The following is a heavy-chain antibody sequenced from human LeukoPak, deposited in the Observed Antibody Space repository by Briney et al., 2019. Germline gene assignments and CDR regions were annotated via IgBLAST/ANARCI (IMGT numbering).Heavy chain of an antibody. Sequence: GGSLRLSCAASEFTFSSYAMQWVRQAPGKGLEWVSYISSSISVMYYADSVKGRFTISRDNAKNSLYLQMNSLRDEDTAVYYCARDQYSGHWYYALDIWGQGTMVTVSS. CDR3: ARDQYSGHWYYALDI. CDR1: EFTFSSYA. CDR2: ISSSISVM. V-gene: IGHV3-48*02. J-gene: IGHJ3*02. D-gene: IGHD6-19*01.